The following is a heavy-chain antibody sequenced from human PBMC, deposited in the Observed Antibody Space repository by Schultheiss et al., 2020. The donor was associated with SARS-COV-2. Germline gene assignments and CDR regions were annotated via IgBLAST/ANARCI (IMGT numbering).Heavy chain of an antibody. J-gene: IGHJ6*02. D-gene: IGHD5-18*01. CDR2: IYYSGST. CDR3: ARIKCVQPGRCYYGMDV. CDR1: GGSISSGGYY. V-gene: IGHV4-31*03. Sequence: SETLSLTCTVSGGSISSGGYYWSWIRQHPGKGLEWIGYIYYSGSTYYNPSLKSRVTISVDTSKNQFSLKLSSVTAADTAVYYCARIKCVQPGRCYYGMDVWGQGTTVTVSS.